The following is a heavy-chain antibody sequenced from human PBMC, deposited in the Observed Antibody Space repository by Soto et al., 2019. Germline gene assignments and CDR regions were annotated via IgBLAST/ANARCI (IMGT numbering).Heavy chain of an antibody. V-gene: IGHV1-18*01. Sequence: ASVKVSCKASGYTFTSYGISWVLQAPGQGLEWMGWISAYNGNTNYAQKLQGRVTMTTDTSTSTAYMELRSLRSDDTAVYYCARDTGIVVVPAAIPGYGMDVWGQGTTVTVSS. CDR3: ARDTGIVVVPAAIPGYGMDV. J-gene: IGHJ6*02. D-gene: IGHD2-2*02. CDR1: GYTFTSYG. CDR2: ISAYNGNT.